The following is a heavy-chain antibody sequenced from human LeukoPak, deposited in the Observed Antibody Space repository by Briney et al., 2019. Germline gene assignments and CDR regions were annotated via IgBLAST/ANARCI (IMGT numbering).Heavy chain of an antibody. Sequence: PGGSLRLSCAASGFTFSSYAMSWVRQAPGKGLEWVSAISGSGGSTYYADSVKGRFTISRDNSKNTLYLQMNSLRAEDTAVYYCAKGGIVVVVAATATAFDYWGQGTLVTVSS. CDR3: AKGGIVVVVAATATAFDY. CDR1: GFTFSSYA. CDR2: ISGSGGST. V-gene: IGHV3-23*01. D-gene: IGHD2-15*01. J-gene: IGHJ4*02.